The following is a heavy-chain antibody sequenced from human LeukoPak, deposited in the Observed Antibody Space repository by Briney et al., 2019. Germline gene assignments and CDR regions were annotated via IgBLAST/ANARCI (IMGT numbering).Heavy chain of an antibody. Sequence: TGGSLRLSCAASGFTFSSYGMHWVRQAPGKGLEWVAVISYDGSNKYYADSVKGRFTISRDNSKNTLYLQMNSLRAEDTAVYYCAKGHYGDYTDAFDIWGQGTVVTVSS. D-gene: IGHD4-17*01. V-gene: IGHV3-30*18. CDR2: ISYDGSNK. CDR3: AKGHYGDYTDAFDI. CDR1: GFTFSSYG. J-gene: IGHJ3*02.